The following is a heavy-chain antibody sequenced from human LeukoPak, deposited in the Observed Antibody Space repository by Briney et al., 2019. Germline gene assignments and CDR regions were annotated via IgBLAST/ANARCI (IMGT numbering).Heavy chain of an antibody. CDR3: AKERAGYSGYDPFDY. Sequence: GGSLRLSCAASGFTFSNYAMSWVRQAPGKGLEWVSSVSNTGNTFYADSVKGHFTISRDNSKNTLYLQMNSLRAEDTAIHYCAKERAGYSGYDPFDYWGQGTLVIVSS. CDR2: VSNTGNT. CDR1: GFTFSNYA. V-gene: IGHV3-23*01. D-gene: IGHD5-12*01. J-gene: IGHJ4*02.